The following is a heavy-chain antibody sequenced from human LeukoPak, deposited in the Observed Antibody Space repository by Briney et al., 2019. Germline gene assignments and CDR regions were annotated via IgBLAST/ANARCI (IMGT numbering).Heavy chain of an antibody. CDR2: INHSGST. Sequence: SETLSLTCAAYGCTFSGYNWSWIRQAPGKGLEWIWYINHSGSTNYNPSLKSRVTISAATSKNQFSLKLSSVTAADTAVYYCERGTHYYGSGSYYSHPWGQGTLVTVSS. J-gene: IGHJ5*02. V-gene: IGHV4-34*01. CDR1: GCTFSGYN. D-gene: IGHD3-10*01. CDR3: ERGTHYYGSGSYYSHP.